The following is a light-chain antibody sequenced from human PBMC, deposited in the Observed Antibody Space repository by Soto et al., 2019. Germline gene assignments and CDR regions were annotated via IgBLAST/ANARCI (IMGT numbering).Light chain of an antibody. J-gene: IGLJ1*01. V-gene: IGLV2-14*01. Sequence: QSALRQPGSVSGSPGQLITISCTGTSSDIGGYYYVSWYQHHPGRAPKLLIYQVTSRPSGVSNRFSGSKSGNTASLTISGLQADDEADYFCTSYSSSDIFYVFGAGTKVTVL. CDR2: QVT. CDR3: TSYSSSDIFYV. CDR1: SSDIGGYYY.